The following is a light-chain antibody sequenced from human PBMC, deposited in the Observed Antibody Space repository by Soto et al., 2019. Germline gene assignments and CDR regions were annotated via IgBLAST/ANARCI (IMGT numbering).Light chain of an antibody. CDR2: GAS. CDR3: QQYNNWPGT. CDR1: QSVSSK. J-gene: IGKJ1*01. Sequence: EIVLTQSPGTLSVPPGERATLSCRASQSVSSKLAWYQQKPGQAPRLLFYGASTGATGIPARFSGSGSETEFTLSISSLQSEDFAVSYCQQYNNWPGTFGQGTKV. V-gene: IGKV3-15*01.